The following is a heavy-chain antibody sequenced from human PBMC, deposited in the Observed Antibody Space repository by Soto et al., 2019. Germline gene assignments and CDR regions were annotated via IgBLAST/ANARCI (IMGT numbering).Heavy chain of an antibody. CDR2: ISSSSNTL. CDR1: GFTFSSYA. CDR3: ARRPDATIKDISYYYALDV. J-gene: IGHJ6*02. V-gene: IGHV3-48*02. Sequence: GSRRLSRAASGFTFSSYAMSRVLQAPGKGLQWVSYISSSSNTLYYGDSVRGRFTISRDNAKNSLYLQMNSLRDEDTAVYYCARRPDATIKDISYYYALDVWGQGTTVTVS. D-gene: IGHD2-2*01.